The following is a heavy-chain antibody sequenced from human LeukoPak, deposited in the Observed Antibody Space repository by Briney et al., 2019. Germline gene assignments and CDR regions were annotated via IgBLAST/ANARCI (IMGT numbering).Heavy chain of an antibody. Sequence: GGSLRLSCAASGFTFSTYSMNWVRQAPGKGLEWVAVISYDGSNKYYADSVKGRFTISRDIFKNTLYLHMNSLRPEDTAVYYCARSFGGNYPQSPFDYWGQGTLVTVSS. CDR3: ARSFGGNYPQSPFDY. CDR2: ISYDGSNK. CDR1: GFTFSTYS. D-gene: IGHD1-26*01. J-gene: IGHJ4*02. V-gene: IGHV3-30*03.